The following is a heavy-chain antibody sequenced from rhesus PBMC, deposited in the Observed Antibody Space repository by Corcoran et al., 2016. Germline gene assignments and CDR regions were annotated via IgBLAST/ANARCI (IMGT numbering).Heavy chain of an antibody. V-gene: IGHV4S14*01. CDR1: GYSISSVYY. CDR2: LSSGGSN. CDR3: ARRRPYYSGSVYFDY. D-gene: IGHD3-16*01. Sequence: QVQLQESGPGLVKPSETLSLTCAVSGYSISSVYYWGSIRQPHGQGLECSGHLSSGGSNYLNPSLKSRVTLSVDTSKNQFSLKRSSVTAADTAVYYCARRRPYYSGSVYFDYWGQGVLVTVSS. J-gene: IGHJ4*01.